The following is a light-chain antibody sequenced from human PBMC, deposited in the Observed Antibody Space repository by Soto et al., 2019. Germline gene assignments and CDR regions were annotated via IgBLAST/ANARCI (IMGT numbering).Light chain of an antibody. Sequence: DIQMTQSPSTLSASVGDRVTITCRASQSINNWLAWYQQKPGKAPKLFIFKASTLESGVPSRFSGSGSGTEFPLSISSLQPDDFATYCCQQYESFPRTFGQGTKVEIK. CDR2: KAS. J-gene: IGKJ1*01. CDR3: QQYESFPRT. CDR1: QSINNW. V-gene: IGKV1-5*03.